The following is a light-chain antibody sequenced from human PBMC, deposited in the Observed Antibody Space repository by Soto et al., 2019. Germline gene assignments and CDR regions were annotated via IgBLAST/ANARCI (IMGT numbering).Light chain of an antibody. CDR1: QSVSSY. Sequence: EIVLTQSPATLSLSPGERATLSCRASQSVSSYLAWYQQKPGQAPRLLIYDASNRATGIPARFSGSGSGTDFTLPISSLEPEDVAVYYCQQRSNWTPNTFGQGTRLEIK. J-gene: IGKJ5*01. CDR3: QQRSNWTPNT. V-gene: IGKV3-11*01. CDR2: DAS.